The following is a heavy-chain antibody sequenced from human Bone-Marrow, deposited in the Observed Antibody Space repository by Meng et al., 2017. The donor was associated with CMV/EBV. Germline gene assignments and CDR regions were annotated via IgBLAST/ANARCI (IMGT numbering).Heavy chain of an antibody. Sequence: GESLKISCVASGFTFTNYWMMWLRQAPGKGLEWVATVNQDGRDEFYLGSVKGRFTTSADKAKSSVFLQMNSLRAEDTAVYYCARDIVVTTVDGMDVWGQGTTVTVSS. D-gene: IGHD3-22*01. CDR2: VNQDGRDE. CDR1: GFTFTNYW. V-gene: IGHV3-7*01. J-gene: IGHJ6*02. CDR3: ARDIVVTTVDGMDV.